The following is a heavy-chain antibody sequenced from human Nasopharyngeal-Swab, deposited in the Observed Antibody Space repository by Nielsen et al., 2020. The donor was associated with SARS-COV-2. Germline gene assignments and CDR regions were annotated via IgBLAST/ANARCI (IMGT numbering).Heavy chain of an antibody. Sequence: SLKISCAASGFTFDDYAMHWVRQAPGKGLEWVSGISWNSGSIGYADSVKGRFTISRDNAKNSLYLQMNSLRAEDTALYFCARGLEDLGGDYWGQGTLVTVSS. J-gene: IGHJ4*02. CDR1: GFTFDDYA. V-gene: IGHV3-9*01. CDR3: ARGLEDLGGDY. D-gene: IGHD3-10*01. CDR2: ISWNSGSI.